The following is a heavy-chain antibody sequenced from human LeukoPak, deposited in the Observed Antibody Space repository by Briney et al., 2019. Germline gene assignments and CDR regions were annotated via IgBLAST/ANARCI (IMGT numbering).Heavy chain of an antibody. D-gene: IGHD3-22*01. Sequence: GGSLRLSCAASGFTFSNCWMTWVRQAPGKGLEWVANIKQDGNEKYYVDSVKGRFTVSRDNAKNSLYQQMNSLRAEDTAVYYCARGYSDSSGIDYWGQGTLVTVSS. CDR3: ARGYSDSSGIDY. CDR2: IKQDGNEK. J-gene: IGHJ4*02. CDR1: GFTFSNCW. V-gene: IGHV3-7*04.